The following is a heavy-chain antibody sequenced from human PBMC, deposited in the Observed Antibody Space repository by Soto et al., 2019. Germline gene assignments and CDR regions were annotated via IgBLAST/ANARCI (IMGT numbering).Heavy chain of an antibody. Sequence: GGSLRLSCAASGFTFSSYWMSWVRQAPGKGLEWVANIKQDGSEKYYVDSVKGRFTISRDNAKNSLYLQMNSLRAEDTAVYYCARDISVRGVVVVPAAIPNWFDPWGQGTLVTVSS. CDR3: ARDISVRGVVVVPAAIPNWFDP. CDR2: IKQDGSEK. D-gene: IGHD2-2*01. CDR1: GFTFSSYW. J-gene: IGHJ5*02. V-gene: IGHV3-7*01.